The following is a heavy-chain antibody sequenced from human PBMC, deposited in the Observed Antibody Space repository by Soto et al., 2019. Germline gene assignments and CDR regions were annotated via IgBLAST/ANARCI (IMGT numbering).Heavy chain of an antibody. V-gene: IGHV3-30*18. J-gene: IGHJ3*02. CDR3: AKDNGSGCDWLRVGDASDI. CDR1: GFTFSSYG. Sequence: ESGGGVVQPGRSLGLSCAASGFTFSSYGMHWVRQAPGKGLEWVAVISYDGSNKYYADSVKGRLTISRDNSKNTLYLQMNSLRGEDTAVYYCAKDNGSGCDWLRVGDASDIWGQGTMVTVSS. D-gene: IGHD5-12*01. CDR2: ISYDGSNK.